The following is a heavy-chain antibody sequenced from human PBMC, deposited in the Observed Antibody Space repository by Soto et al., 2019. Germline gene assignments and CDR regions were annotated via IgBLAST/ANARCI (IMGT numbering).Heavy chain of an antibody. D-gene: IGHD3-10*01. CDR1: GFPFSDNY. Sequence: EVQLVESGGCLIQPGESLRLSCATSGFPFSDNYMTWVRQAPGKGLEWVSVSYSSGTTYYADSVKGRFTISRDNSKNTLYLQMNSLRPEDTAMYYCARGGSAFDMWGQGTMVTVSS. J-gene: IGHJ3*02. V-gene: IGHV3-53*01. CDR2: SYSSGTT. CDR3: ARGGSAFDM.